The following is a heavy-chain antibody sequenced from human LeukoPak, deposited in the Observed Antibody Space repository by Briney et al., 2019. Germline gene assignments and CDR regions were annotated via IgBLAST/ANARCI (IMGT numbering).Heavy chain of an antibody. J-gene: IGHJ4*02. CDR2: IYYSGST. CDR3: ATWITYYDILTGYYPLYYFDY. V-gene: IGHV4-30-4*01. D-gene: IGHD3-9*01. CDR1: GGSISSGDYY. Sequence: PSETLSLTCTVSGGSISSGDYYWSWIRQPPGKGLEWIGYIYYSGSTYYNPSLKSRVTISVDTSKNQFSLKLSSVTAADTAVYYCATWITYYDILTGYYPLYYFDYWGQGTLVTVSS.